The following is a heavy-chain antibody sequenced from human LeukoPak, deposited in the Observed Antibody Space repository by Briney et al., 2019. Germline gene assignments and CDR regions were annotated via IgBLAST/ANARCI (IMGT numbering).Heavy chain of an antibody. Sequence: GGSLRLSCAASGFTVSNDYMAWVRQAPGRGLEWVSLIYGDGTTFCTDSVKSRFTISRDNFKNTLYLQMSSLRPEDTALYYCARDRAGAQSWVALDPWGQGTLVTVSS. J-gene: IGHJ5*02. CDR3: ARDRAGAQSWVALDP. CDR1: GFTVSNDY. D-gene: IGHD3-10*01. CDR2: IYGDGTT. V-gene: IGHV3-66*02.